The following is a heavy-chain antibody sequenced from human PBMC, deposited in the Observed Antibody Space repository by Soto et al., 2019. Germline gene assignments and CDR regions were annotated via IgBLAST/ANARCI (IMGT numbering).Heavy chain of an antibody. Sequence: ASVKVSCKASGYTFTSYAMHWVRQAPGQRLEWMGWINAGNGNTKYSQKFQGRVTITRDTSASTAYMELSSLRSEDTAVYYCARDKGGYYDTNTFDYWGQGTLVTVPQ. J-gene: IGHJ4*02. CDR3: ARDKGGYYDTNTFDY. CDR1: GYTFTSYA. D-gene: IGHD3-22*01. V-gene: IGHV1-3*01. CDR2: INAGNGNT.